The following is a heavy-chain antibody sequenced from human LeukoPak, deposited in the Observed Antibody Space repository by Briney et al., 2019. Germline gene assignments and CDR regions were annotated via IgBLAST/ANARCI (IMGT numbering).Heavy chain of an antibody. CDR3: ASVERITMIVVVITGAFDI. V-gene: IGHV4-39*01. CDR2: IYYSGST. CDR1: GGSISSSSYY. Sequence: PSETLSLTCTVSGGSISSSSYYWGWIRQPPGKGLEWIGSIYYSGSTYYNPSLKSRVTISVETSKNQFSLKLSSVTAADTAVYYCASVERITMIVVVITGAFDIWGQGTMVTVSS. J-gene: IGHJ3*02. D-gene: IGHD3-22*01.